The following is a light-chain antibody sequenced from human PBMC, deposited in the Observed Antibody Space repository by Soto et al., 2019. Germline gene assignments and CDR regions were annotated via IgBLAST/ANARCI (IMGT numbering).Light chain of an antibody. V-gene: IGKV1-5*01. CDR2: DAS. Sequence: DIQMTQSPSSLSASVGDRVTITCRASQSISSWLAWYQQQPGNAPKLPIYDASSLQSGVPSRFTGGGSGTEFTLTISSLQPDDFATYYCQQYNSHSGTFGQGTRWIS. J-gene: IGKJ1*01. CDR3: QQYNSHSGT. CDR1: QSISSW.